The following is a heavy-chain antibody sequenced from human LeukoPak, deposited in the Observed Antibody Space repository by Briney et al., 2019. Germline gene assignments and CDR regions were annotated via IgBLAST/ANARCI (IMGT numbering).Heavy chain of an antibody. J-gene: IGHJ4*02. CDR2: INAGNDNT. CDR1: GYTFTSYA. D-gene: IGHD3-10*01. Sequence: ASVKVSCKASGYTFTSYAMHWVRQAPGQRLEWMGWINAGNDNTKYSQKFQGRVTINRDTSASTAYMELSSLRSEDTAVYYCARVPGSGSFYGLYYFDYWGQGTLVTVSS. CDR3: ARVPGSGSFYGLYYFDY. V-gene: IGHV1-3*01.